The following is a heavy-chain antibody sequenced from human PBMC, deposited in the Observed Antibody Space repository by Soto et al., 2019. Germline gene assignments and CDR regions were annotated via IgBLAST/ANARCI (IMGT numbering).Heavy chain of an antibody. CDR3: ERGRTVRDY. J-gene: IGHJ4*02. CDR2: INHSGST. Sequence: PSETLSLTCAVYGGSFSGYYWSWIRQPPGKGLEWIGEINHSGSTNYNPSLKSRVTISVDTSKNQFSLKLSSVTAADTAVYYCERGRTVRDYWGQGTLVTVSS. D-gene: IGHD3-10*01. V-gene: IGHV4-34*01. CDR1: GGSFSGYY.